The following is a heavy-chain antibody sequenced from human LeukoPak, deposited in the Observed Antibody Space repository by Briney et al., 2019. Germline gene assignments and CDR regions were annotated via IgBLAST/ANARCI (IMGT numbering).Heavy chain of an antibody. D-gene: IGHD3-9*01. V-gene: IGHV3-33*01. J-gene: IGHJ4*02. Sequence: GGSLRLSCAASGFTFSSYGMHWVRQAPGKGLEWVAVIWYDGNNKYYADSVKGRFTISRDNSKNTLYLQMNSLRAEDTAVYYCARSTSSEYDIYHFDYWGQGALVTVSS. CDR3: ARSTSSEYDIYHFDY. CDR1: GFTFSSYG. CDR2: IWYDGNNK.